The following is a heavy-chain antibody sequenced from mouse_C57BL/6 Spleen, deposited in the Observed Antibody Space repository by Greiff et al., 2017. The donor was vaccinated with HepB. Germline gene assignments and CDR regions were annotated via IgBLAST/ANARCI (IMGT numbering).Heavy chain of an antibody. D-gene: IGHD1-1*01. CDR3: TRVGYYGFDY. CDR1: GFTFSSYA. V-gene: IGHV5-9-1*02. J-gene: IGHJ2*01. CDR2: ISSGGDYI. Sequence: EVQGVESGEGLVKPGGSLKLSCAASGFTFSSYAMSWVRQTPEKRLEWVAYISSGGDYIYYADTVKGRFTISRDNARTTLYLQMSSLKSEDTAMYYCTRVGYYGFDYWGQGTTLTVSS.